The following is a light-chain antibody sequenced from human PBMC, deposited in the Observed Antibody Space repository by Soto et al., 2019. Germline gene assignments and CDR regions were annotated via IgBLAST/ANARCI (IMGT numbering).Light chain of an antibody. CDR2: WAS. J-gene: IGKJ1*01. V-gene: IGKV4-1*01. CDR1: HTILSSSNNKNY. CDR3: QQYGSSGT. Sequence: DLVITPSPDSLTVSLVEMATINCKSIHTILSSSNNKNYLVWYQQKPGQPPKLLLNWASTRESGVPDRFSGSGSGTDFTLTISRLETEDFAVHYCQQYGSSGTFGQGTKVDIK.